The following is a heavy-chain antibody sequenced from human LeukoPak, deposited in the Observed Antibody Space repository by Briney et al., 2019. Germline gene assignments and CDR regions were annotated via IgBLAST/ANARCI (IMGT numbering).Heavy chain of an antibody. CDR3: ARGGWWELQGAFDI. D-gene: IGHD1-26*01. Sequence: GASVKVSCKASGYTFTSYDINWVRQATGQGLEWMGWMNPNSGNTGYAQKFQGRVTMTRNTYISTAYMELSRLRSEDTAVYYCARGGWWELQGAFDIWGQGTMVTVSS. J-gene: IGHJ3*02. CDR1: GYTFTSYD. CDR2: MNPNSGNT. V-gene: IGHV1-8*01.